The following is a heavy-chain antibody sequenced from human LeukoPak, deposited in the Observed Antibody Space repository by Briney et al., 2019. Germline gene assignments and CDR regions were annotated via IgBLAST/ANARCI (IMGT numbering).Heavy chain of an antibody. V-gene: IGHV3-23*01. Sequence: GGSLRLSCAASGFTFNSYAMSWVRQAPGKGLEWVSAISGSGGSTYYADSVKGRFTISRDNSKNTLYLQMNSLRAEDTAVYYCAKGSYDFWSGYSPYPLFDPWGQGTLVTVSS. J-gene: IGHJ5*02. CDR2: ISGSGGST. D-gene: IGHD3-3*01. CDR1: GFTFNSYA. CDR3: AKGSYDFWSGYSPYPLFDP.